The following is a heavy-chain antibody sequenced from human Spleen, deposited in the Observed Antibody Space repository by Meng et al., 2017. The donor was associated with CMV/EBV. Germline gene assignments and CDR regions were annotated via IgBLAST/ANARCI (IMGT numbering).Heavy chain of an antibody. J-gene: IGHJ4*02. V-gene: IGHV3-30*18. D-gene: IGHD3-16*01. Sequence: GESLKISCAASGFTFGSYGMHWVRQAPGKGLEWVALISDDGSNKYYADSVKGRFTISRDNSKNTLYLQMNSLRGEDTAMYYCAKEGEGFDYWGQGTLVTVSS. CDR1: GFTFGSYG. CDR3: AKEGEGFDY. CDR2: ISDDGSNK.